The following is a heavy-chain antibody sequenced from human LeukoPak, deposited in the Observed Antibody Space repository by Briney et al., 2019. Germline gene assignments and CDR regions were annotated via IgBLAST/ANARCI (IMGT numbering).Heavy chain of an antibody. CDR2: ITTNGVNT. J-gene: IGHJ3*01. CDR3: AKPLTSYSSGSSDAFDV. CDR1: GFTFSIYS. D-gene: IGHD5-18*01. Sequence: GGSLSLSCAASGFTFSIYSMHWVRQAAGKGLEPVSTITTNGVNTYYADSMTGRFTTSRDTSKDTLFLQLGRLRAQDIGVYNCAKPLTSYSSGSSDAFDVWGHRTMVTVSS. V-gene: IGHV3-64*02.